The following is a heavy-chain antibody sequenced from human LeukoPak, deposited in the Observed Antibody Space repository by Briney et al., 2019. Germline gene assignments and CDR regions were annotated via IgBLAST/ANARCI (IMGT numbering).Heavy chain of an antibody. CDR2: INSDGSTT. Sequence: PGGSLRLSCAASGFTFSSYWMHWVRQAPGKGLVWVSRINSDGSTTNYADSVKGRFTISRDNAKNTLYLQMNSLRAEDTAVYYCAKRFGYYYDSSGYPIRAYWGQGTLVTVSS. CDR3: AKRFGYYYDSSGYPIRAY. D-gene: IGHD3-22*01. V-gene: IGHV3-74*01. CDR1: GFTFSSYW. J-gene: IGHJ4*02.